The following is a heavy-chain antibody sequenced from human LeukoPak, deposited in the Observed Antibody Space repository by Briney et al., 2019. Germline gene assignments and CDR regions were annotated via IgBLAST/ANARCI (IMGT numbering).Heavy chain of an antibody. CDR1: GFTFSSYW. J-gene: IGHJ4*02. CDR3: ARLSVIQLWLRIDY. CDR2: IKEDGSEK. D-gene: IGHD5-18*01. V-gene: IGHV3-7*01. Sequence: PGGSLRLSCAASGFTFSSYWMSWVRQAPGKGLEWVAHIKEDGSEKYYVDSVKGRFTISRDNAKNSLYLQMNSLRAEDTAVYYCARLSVIQLWLRIDYWGQGTLVTVSS.